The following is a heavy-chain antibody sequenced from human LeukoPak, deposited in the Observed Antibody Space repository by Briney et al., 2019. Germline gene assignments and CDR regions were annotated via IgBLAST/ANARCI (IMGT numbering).Heavy chain of an antibody. V-gene: IGHV3-23*01. D-gene: IGHD3-16*01. CDR2: VSGSGAHT. CDR3: AKDDDWGRFNH. Sequence: GGSLRLSCAASGFTFSSYAMTWVRQAPGKGLQWVSAVSGSGAHTYYADSVKGRFTISRDNSRDTLYLQMNSLRAEDTAMYYCAKDDDWGRFNHWGQGTLVTVSS. CDR1: GFTFSSYA. J-gene: IGHJ1*01.